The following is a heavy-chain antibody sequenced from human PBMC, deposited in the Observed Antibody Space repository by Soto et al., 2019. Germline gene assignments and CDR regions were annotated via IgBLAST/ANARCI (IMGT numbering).Heavy chain of an antibody. CDR3: ARPTLAYCGGDCYSPFDY. CDR2: IIPIFGTA. CDR1: GGTFSSYA. D-gene: IGHD2-21*02. Sequence: SVKVSCKASGGTFSSYAISWVRQAPGQGLEWMGGIIPIFGTANYAQKFQGRVTITADESTSTAYMELSSLRSEDTAVYYCARPTLAYCGGDCYSPFDYWGQGTLVTVSS. J-gene: IGHJ4*02. V-gene: IGHV1-69*13.